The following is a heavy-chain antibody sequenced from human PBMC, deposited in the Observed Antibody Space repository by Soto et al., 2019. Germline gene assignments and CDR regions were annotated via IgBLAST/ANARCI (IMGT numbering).Heavy chain of an antibody. CDR3: ARTSEYNGSGGHMDV. CDR2: IYYSGNT. CDR1: GDSINSGDYY. V-gene: IGHV4-30-4*01. D-gene: IGHD3-10*01. J-gene: IGHJ6*02. Sequence: QVQLQESGPGLVKPSQTLSLTCTVSGDSINSGDYYWSWIRQPPGKGLEWIGYIYYSGNTYYNPSLKRRLTISMDTSKNQVSLKLSSVTAADTALYYCARTSEYNGSGGHMDVWGQGTTVIVSS.